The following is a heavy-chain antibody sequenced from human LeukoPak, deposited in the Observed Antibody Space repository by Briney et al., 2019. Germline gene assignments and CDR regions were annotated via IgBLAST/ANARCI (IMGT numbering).Heavy chain of an antibody. D-gene: IGHD3-10*01. Sequence: GGSLRLSCAASGFTFSSYAMHWVRQAPGKGLEWVAVISYDGGNKYYADSVKGRFTISRDNSKNTLYLQMNSLRAEDTAVYYCARDLGGSGSYYDYWGQGTLVTVSS. CDR2: ISYDGGNK. V-gene: IGHV3-30-3*01. CDR3: ARDLGGSGSYYDY. J-gene: IGHJ4*02. CDR1: GFTFSSYA.